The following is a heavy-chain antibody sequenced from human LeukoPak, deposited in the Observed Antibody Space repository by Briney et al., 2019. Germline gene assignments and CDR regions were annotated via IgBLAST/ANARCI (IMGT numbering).Heavy chain of an antibody. J-gene: IGHJ4*02. CDR2: INPNSGGT. V-gene: IGHV1-2*02. D-gene: IGHD1-26*01. CDR1: GCTFTGYY. Sequence: ASVKVSCKASGCTFTGYYMHWVRQAPGQGLEWMGWINPNSGGTNYAQKFQGRVTMTRDTSISTAYMELSRLRSDDTAVYYCARANVGATNFDYWGQGTLVTVSS. CDR3: ARANVGATNFDY.